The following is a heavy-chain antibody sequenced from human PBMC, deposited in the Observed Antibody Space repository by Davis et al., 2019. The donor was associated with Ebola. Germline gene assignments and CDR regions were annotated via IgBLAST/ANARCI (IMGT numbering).Heavy chain of an antibody. CDR1: GFTFRNYW. V-gene: IGHV3-74*01. Sequence: GESLKISCAASGFTFRNYWMHWVRQAPGKGLVFVSRISPDGNFLNYADSVRGRFTISRDDAKNSLYLQMNSLRAEDTAVYYCARITGGVWYNYYYYDMDVWGQGTTVTVSS. J-gene: IGHJ6*02. CDR3: ARITGGVWYNYYYYDMDV. CDR2: ISPDGNFL. D-gene: IGHD2-8*02.